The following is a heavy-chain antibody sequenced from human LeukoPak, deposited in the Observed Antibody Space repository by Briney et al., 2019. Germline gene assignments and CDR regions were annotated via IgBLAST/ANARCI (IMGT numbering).Heavy chain of an antibody. CDR3: AREDSDYGDYIRLDY. V-gene: IGHV1-18*04. CDR1: GYTFTSYS. Sequence: ASVKVSCKASGYTFTSYSMHWVRQAPGQGLEWMGWISAYNGNTNYAQKLQGRVTMTTDTSTSTAYMELRSLRSDDTAIYYCAREDSDYGDYIRLDYWGQGTLVTVSS. CDR2: ISAYNGNT. D-gene: IGHD4-17*01. J-gene: IGHJ4*02.